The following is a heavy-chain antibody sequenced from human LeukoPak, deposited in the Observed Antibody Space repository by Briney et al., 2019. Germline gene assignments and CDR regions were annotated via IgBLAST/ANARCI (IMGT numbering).Heavy chain of an antibody. V-gene: IGHV1-69*13. Sequence: SVKVSCKASGYTFTGYYMHWARQAPGQGLEWMGGIIPIFGTANYAQKFQGRVTITADESTSTAYMELSSLRSEDTAVYYCARRFLEWLFLDYWGQGTLVTVSS. J-gene: IGHJ4*02. CDR3: ARRFLEWLFLDY. D-gene: IGHD3-3*01. CDR1: GYTFTGYY. CDR2: IIPIFGTA.